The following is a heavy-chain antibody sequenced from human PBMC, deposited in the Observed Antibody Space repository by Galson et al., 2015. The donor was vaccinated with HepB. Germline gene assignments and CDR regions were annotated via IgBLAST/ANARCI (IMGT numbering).Heavy chain of an antibody. Sequence: SLRLSCAASGFTFSSYAMRWVRQAPGEGLECVSRISGSGDSTYYADSVKGRFTISRDNAKNTLYLQMNSLRVEDTAIYYCAKVGDATAYYYGMDVWGQGTTVTVSS. D-gene: IGHD1-1*01. J-gene: IGHJ6*02. CDR2: ISGSGDST. CDR3: AKVGDATAYYYGMDV. CDR1: GFTFSSYA. V-gene: IGHV3-23*01.